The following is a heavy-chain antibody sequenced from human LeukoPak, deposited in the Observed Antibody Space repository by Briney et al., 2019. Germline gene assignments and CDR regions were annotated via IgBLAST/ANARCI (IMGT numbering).Heavy chain of an antibody. CDR1: GGSISGYY. J-gene: IGHJ4*02. V-gene: IGHV4-59*01. CDR3: ARDSSGSGFADY. CDR2: IYYSGST. D-gene: IGHD3-10*01. Sequence: PSETLSLTCTVSGGSISGYYWSWIRQPPGKGLEWIGYIYYSGSTNYNPSLKSRVTISVDTSKNQFSLKLSSVTAADTAVYYCARDSSGSGFADYWGQGTLVTVSS.